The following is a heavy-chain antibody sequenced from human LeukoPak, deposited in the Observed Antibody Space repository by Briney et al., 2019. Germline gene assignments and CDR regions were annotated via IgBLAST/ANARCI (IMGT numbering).Heavy chain of an antibody. D-gene: IGHD3-22*01. CDR1: GFTFSSYG. Sequence: GGSLRLSCAASGFTFSSYGMSWVRQAPGKGLEWVSAISGSGGSTYYADSVKGRFTISRDNSKNTLYLQMNSLRAEDTAVYYCAAPGGYDSSGYYYGFDYWGQGTLVTVSS. CDR3: AAPGGYDSSGYYYGFDY. CDR2: ISGSGGST. J-gene: IGHJ4*02. V-gene: IGHV3-23*01.